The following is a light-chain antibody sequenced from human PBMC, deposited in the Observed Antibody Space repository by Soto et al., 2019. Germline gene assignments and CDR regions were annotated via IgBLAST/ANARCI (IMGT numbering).Light chain of an antibody. J-gene: IGKJ4*01. CDR1: QGISSY. V-gene: IGKV1-9*01. Sequence: DIQSTQSPSFLSASVADRVTITCRASQGISSYLAWYQQKPGKAPKLLVYAASTLQSGVPSRFSGSGSGTEFTLTISSLQPEDFETYYCQQLNSYPLTFGGGTKVDIK. CDR2: AAS. CDR3: QQLNSYPLT.